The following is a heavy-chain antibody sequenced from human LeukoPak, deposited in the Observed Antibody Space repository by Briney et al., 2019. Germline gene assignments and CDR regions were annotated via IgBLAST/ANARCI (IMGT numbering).Heavy chain of an antibody. V-gene: IGHV3-30*02. J-gene: IGHJ4*02. Sequence: GGSLRLSCAASGYTFSSYGMHWVRQAPGKGLEWVAFIRYDGSNKYYADSVKGRFTISRHNSKNTLYLQMNSLRAEDTAVYYCARASRGVWFGVFDYWGQGTLVTVSS. CDR2: IRYDGSNK. D-gene: IGHD3-10*01. CDR3: ARASRGVWFGVFDY. CDR1: GYTFSSYG.